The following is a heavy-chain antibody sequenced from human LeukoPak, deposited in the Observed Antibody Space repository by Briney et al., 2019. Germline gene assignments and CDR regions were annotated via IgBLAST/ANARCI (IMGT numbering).Heavy chain of an antibody. V-gene: IGHV4-61*08. CDR3: ARDRGRRGIAVAGPIYYFDY. CDR2: IYYSGST. CDR1: GGSISSSGYY. Sequence: SETLSLTCTVSGGSISSSGYYWSWIRQPPGKGLEWIGYIYYSGSTNYNPSLKSRVTISVDTSKNQFSLKLSSVTAADTAVYYCARDRGRRGIAVAGPIYYFDYWGQGTLVTVSS. J-gene: IGHJ4*02. D-gene: IGHD6-19*01.